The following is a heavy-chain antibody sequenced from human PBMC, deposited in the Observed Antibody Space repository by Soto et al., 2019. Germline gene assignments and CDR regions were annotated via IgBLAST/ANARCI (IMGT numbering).Heavy chain of an antibody. D-gene: IGHD4-17*01. Sequence: QLQLHESGSGLVKPSQTLSLTCTVSGASITFGGYSWSWIRQTPGKGLEWIGYINHLETTFYNPSLKSRTTISVDTSKNQFSLTLTSLTAADTAVYFCARVQPYDYGANTGWLDPWGQGTLVTVSS. CDR2: INHLETT. CDR3: ARVQPYDYGANTGWLDP. V-gene: IGHV4-30-2*05. CDR1: GASITFGGYS. J-gene: IGHJ5*02.